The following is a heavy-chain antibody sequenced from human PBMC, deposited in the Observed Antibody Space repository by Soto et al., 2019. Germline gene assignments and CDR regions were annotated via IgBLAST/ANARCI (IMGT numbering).Heavy chain of an antibody. V-gene: IGHV4-34*01. CDR1: GGSFSGYF. J-gene: IGHJ4*02. Sequence: SETLSLTCAVYGGSFSGYFWSWIRQSPGTGLEWIGEINHSGTTSYNPSLESRVTISVGTSKSQFSLNLSSVTAADTAVFYCARGGSWSQAFDYWGQGTLVTVSS. D-gene: IGHD6-13*01. CDR2: INHSGTT. CDR3: ARGGSWSQAFDY.